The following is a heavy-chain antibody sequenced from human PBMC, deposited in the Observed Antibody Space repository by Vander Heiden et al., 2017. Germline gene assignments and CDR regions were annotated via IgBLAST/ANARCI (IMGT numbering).Heavy chain of an antibody. CDR1: GFTFDDYA. D-gene: IGHD6-19*01. J-gene: IGHJ4*02. CDR3: AKDGAAVAIGIDY. Sequence: EVQLGESGGGLVQPGRSLRPSCAAAGFTFDDYAMHWVRQAPGKGLEWVSGISWNSGSIGYADSVKGRFTISRDNAKNSLYLQMNSLRAEDTALYYCAKDGAAVAIGIDYWGQGTLVTVSS. V-gene: IGHV3-9*01. CDR2: ISWNSGSI.